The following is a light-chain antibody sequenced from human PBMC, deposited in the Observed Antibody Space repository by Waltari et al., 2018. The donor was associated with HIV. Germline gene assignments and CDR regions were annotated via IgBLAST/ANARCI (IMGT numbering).Light chain of an antibody. J-gene: IGLJ2*01. CDR3: AGWDESLSGVI. Sequence: QSVLTQPPSTSGTPGQKVTISCSGSSSNIGTNNVYWYQKLPGTAPKLLIYKNDQRPAGVPDGFSGSKSGASASLTIIGLRSGDEGDYYCAGWDESLSGVIFGGGTKLSVL. CDR2: KND. V-gene: IGLV1-47*01. CDR1: SSNIGTNN.